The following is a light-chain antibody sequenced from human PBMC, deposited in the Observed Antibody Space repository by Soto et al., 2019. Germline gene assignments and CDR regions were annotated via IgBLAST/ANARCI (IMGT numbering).Light chain of an antibody. CDR1: SSVVGGYKY. CDR3: SSYTSIITRI. CDR2: EVN. V-gene: IGLV2-14*03. Sequence: QSVLTQPASVSGSPGQSITISCTGTSSVVGGYKYVSWYQQHPGKAPKLIIYEVNNRPSGISNRFSGSKSGNTASLTISGLQAEDEADYYCSSYTSIITRIFGTGTKVTV. J-gene: IGLJ1*01.